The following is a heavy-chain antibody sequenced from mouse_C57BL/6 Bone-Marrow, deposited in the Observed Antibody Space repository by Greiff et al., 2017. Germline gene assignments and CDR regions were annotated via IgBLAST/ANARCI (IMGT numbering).Heavy chain of an antibody. V-gene: IGHV1-62-2*01. CDR1: GYTFTGYT. Sequence: VQLMESGAELVKPGASVKLSCKASGYTFTGYTIHWVKQRSGQGLEWIGWFYPGSGSIKYNQKFKDKATLTADKSSSTVYMERSRLTSEDSAVYFCARHEGSGYVFAFWGQGTPVTVSA. CDR3: ARHEGSGYVFAF. J-gene: IGHJ3*01. D-gene: IGHD2-2*01. CDR2: FYPGSGSI.